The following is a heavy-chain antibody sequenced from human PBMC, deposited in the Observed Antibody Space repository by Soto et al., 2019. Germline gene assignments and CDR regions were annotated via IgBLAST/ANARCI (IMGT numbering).Heavy chain of an antibody. CDR3: ARSSGNYYGSGSYSDWFDP. V-gene: IGHV1-69*01. CDR2: IIPIFGTA. CDR1: GGTFSSYA. J-gene: IGHJ5*02. D-gene: IGHD3-10*01. Sequence: QVQLVQSGAEVKKPGSSVKVSCKASGGTFSSYAISWVRQAPGQGLEWMGGIIPIFGTANYAQKFQGRVTITADESTSTAYMELSSLRSEDTAVYDCARSSGNYYGSGSYSDWFDPWGQGTLVTVSS.